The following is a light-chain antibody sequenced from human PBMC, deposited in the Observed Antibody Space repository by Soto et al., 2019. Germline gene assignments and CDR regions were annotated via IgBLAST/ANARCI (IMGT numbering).Light chain of an antibody. J-gene: IGKJ1*01. V-gene: IGKV3-20*01. CDR3: QQYGSSGT. Sequence: EIVLTQSPGTLSLSPGERATLSCRASQSVSNNYLAWYQQKPGQAARLLIYGASNRATGIPDRFSGSGSGTDFTLTISRLEPEDFAVYYCQQYGSSGTFGQGTKVAIK. CDR2: GAS. CDR1: QSVSNNY.